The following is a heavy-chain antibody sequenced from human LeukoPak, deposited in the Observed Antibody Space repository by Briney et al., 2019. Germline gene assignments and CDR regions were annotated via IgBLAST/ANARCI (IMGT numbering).Heavy chain of an antibody. CDR2: INAGNGNT. CDR3: ARGPIVGATSPFDY. CDR1: GYTFTSYA. Sequence: ASVKVSCKASGYTFTSYAMHWVRQAPGQRLEWMGWINAGNGNTKCSQKFQGRVTITRDTSASTAYMELSSLRSEDTAVYYCARGPIVGATSPFDYWGQGTLVTVSS. J-gene: IGHJ4*02. D-gene: IGHD1-26*01. V-gene: IGHV1-3*01.